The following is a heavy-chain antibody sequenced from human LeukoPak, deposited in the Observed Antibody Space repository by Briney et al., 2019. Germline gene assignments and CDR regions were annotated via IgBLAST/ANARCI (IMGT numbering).Heavy chain of an antibody. D-gene: IGHD4-23*01. Sequence: GGSLRLSCAASGFTFDDYAMHWVRQAPGKGLEWVSGISWNSGSMDYADSVKGRFTISRDNAKNSLYLQMNSLRAEDTAVYCARDVYGGTDYWGQGTLVTVSS. CDR3: ARDVYGGTDY. CDR1: GFTFDDYA. CDR2: ISWNSGSM. J-gene: IGHJ4*02. V-gene: IGHV3-9*01.